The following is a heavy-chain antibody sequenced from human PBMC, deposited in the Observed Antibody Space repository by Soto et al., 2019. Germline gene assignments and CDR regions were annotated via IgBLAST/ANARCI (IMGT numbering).Heavy chain of an antibody. CDR3: ARTRGVVPAAIPVFWFDP. J-gene: IGHJ5*02. Sequence: SGPTLVNPTQTLTLTCTFSGFSLSTSGMCGSWIRQPPGKALEWLALIDWDDDKYYSTSLKTRLTISKDTSKNQVVLTMTNMDPVDTATYYCARTRGVVPAAIPVFWFDPWGQGTLVTVSS. D-gene: IGHD2-2*02. CDR1: GFSLSTSGMC. V-gene: IGHV2-70*01. CDR2: IDWDDDK.